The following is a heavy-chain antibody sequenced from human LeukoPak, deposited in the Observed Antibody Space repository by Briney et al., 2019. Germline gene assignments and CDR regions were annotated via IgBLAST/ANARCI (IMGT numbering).Heavy chain of an antibody. CDR1: SGSISSGVYY. J-gene: IGHJ4*02. CDR2: IYYSGST. CDR3: ARGVRWLQLSYFDY. D-gene: IGHD5-24*01. V-gene: IGHV4-31*03. Sequence: PSQTLSLTCPVSSGSISSGVYYWSWIRQHPGKGLERIGYIYYSGSTYYNPSLKSRVTISVDTSKNQFSLKLSSVTAADTAVYYCARGVRWLQLSYFDYWGQGTLVTVFS.